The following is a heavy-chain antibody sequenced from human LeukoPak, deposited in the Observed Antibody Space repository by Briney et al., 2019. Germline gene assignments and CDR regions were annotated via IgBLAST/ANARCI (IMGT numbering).Heavy chain of an antibody. CDR2: IQSNGRT. J-gene: IGHJ4*02. CDR3: ERGARDYYELDC. Sequence: PGGSLRLSCAASGFTVSSNYMTWVRQAPGKGLEFVSVIQSNGRTYYTESVKDRFTISRDNSKNTLYLQMDSLRVEDTGVYYCERGARDYYELDCWGQGTLVTVSS. D-gene: IGHD3-22*01. V-gene: IGHV3-66*01. CDR1: GFTVSSNY.